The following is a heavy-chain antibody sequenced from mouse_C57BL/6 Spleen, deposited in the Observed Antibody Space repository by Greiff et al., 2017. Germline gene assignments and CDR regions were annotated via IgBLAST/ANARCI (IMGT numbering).Heavy chain of an antibody. V-gene: IGHV1-61*01. CDR3: ASQIGYDGSNWYFDV. CDR1: GYTFTSYW. J-gene: IGHJ1*03. CDR2: IYPSDSET. D-gene: IGHD1-1*01. Sequence: VQLQQPGAELVRPGSSVKLSCKASGYTFTSYWMDWVKQRPGQGLEWIGNIYPSDSETHYNQKFKDKATLTVDKSSSTAYMQLSSLTSEDSAVYYCASQIGYDGSNWYFDVWGTGTTVTVSS.